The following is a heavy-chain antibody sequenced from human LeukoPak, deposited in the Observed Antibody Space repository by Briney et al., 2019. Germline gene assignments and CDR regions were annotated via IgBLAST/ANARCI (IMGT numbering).Heavy chain of an antibody. J-gene: IGHJ4*02. V-gene: IGHV3-48*01. CDR2: ISSSSSTI. CDR1: GFTFSSYS. D-gene: IGHD6-6*01. CDR3: AREYSSSTGKASDY. Sequence: GGSPRLSCAASGFTFSSYSMNWDRQAPGKGLEWVSFISSSSSTIYYADSVKGRFTISRDNAKNSLYLQMNSLRAEDTAVYYCAREYSSSTGKASDYWGQGTLVTVSS.